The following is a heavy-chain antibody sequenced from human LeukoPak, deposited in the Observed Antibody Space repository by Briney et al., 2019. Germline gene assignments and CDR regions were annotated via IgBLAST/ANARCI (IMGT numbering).Heavy chain of an antibody. CDR1: GYTFTSYA. CDR3: ARDQSGGSSNDY. CDR2: INAGNGNT. J-gene: IGHJ4*02. V-gene: IGHV1-3*01. Sequence: ASVNVSCKASGYTFTSYAMHWVRQAPGQRLEWMGWINAGNGNTKYSQKFQGRVTMTRDTSTSTVYMELSSLRSEDTAVYYCARDQSGGSSNDYWGQGTLVTVSS. D-gene: IGHD3-10*01.